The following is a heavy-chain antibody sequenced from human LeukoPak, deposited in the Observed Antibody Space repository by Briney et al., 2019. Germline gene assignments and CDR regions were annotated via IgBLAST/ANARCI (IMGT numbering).Heavy chain of an antibody. V-gene: IGHV1-2*02. Sequence: ASVKVSCKVSGYTFTDYYIHWVRQAPGQGLECVGWINPNSGGTNYAQKFQGRVTMTRDTSISTAYMELSRLRSDDTAVYYCARGGSGSYFSWLDPWGQGTLVTVSS. J-gene: IGHJ5*02. CDR2: INPNSGGT. D-gene: IGHD3-10*01. CDR3: ARGGSGSYFSWLDP. CDR1: GYTFTDYY.